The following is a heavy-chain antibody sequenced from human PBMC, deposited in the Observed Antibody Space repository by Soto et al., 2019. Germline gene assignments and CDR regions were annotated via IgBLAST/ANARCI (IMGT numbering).Heavy chain of an antibody. Sequence: EVQLVETGGGWIQPGGSLRLSCAASGFTVSSNYMSWVLQAPGKGLEWVSVIYSGGSTYYADYVKGRFTISRDNSKNTLYLEMNSLRAEDTAVYYCAGGSSWAEMVDYWGQGTLVTVSS. CDR3: AGGSSWAEMVDY. CDR2: IYSGGST. J-gene: IGHJ4*02. CDR1: GFTVSSNY. D-gene: IGHD6-13*01. V-gene: IGHV3-53*02.